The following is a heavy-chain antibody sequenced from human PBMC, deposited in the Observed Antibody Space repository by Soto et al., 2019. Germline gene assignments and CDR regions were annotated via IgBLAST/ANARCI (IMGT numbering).Heavy chain of an antibody. J-gene: IGHJ4*02. V-gene: IGHV1-69*02. CDR3: ARAPLSSGWYGAQGGNYFDY. CDR1: GGTFSSYT. CDR2: IIPILGIA. Sequence: QVQLVQSGAEVKKPGSSVKVSCKASGGTFSSYTISWVRQAPGQGLEWMGRIIPILGIANYAQKFQGRVTITADKSASTPYMXLSSLRSEDTAVYYCARAPLSSGWYGAQGGNYFDYWGQGTLVTVSS. D-gene: IGHD6-19*01.